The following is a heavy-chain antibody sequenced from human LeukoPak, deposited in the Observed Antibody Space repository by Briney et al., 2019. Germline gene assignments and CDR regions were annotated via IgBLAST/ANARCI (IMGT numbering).Heavy chain of an antibody. D-gene: IGHD3-10*01. V-gene: IGHV3-21*01. CDR1: GLTFSSYS. CDR2: ISSSRSYI. CDR3: AGPQPHYSGSYSYWFDP. J-gene: IGHJ5*02. Sequence: GGSLTLSCSASGLTFSSYSMNWVRQAPGKGLEWVPSISSSRSYIYYADSVKGRFTISRDNAKNSLYLQMNSLRAEDTAVYYCAGPQPHYSGSYSYWFDPWGQGTLVTVSS.